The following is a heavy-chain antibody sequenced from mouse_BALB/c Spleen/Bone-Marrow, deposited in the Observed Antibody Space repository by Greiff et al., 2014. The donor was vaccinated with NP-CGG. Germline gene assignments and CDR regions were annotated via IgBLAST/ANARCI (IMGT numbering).Heavy chain of an antibody. CDR3: TRLPH. Sequence: QVQLKQSGAELVKPGASVKLSCKASAYTFTSYYMYWVKQRPGQGLEWIGEINPSNGGTNFNEKFKSRATLTVDKSSSTAYMQLSSLTSEDSAVYYCTRLPHWGQGTSVTVSS. D-gene: IGHD5-1*01. CDR2: INPSNGGT. CDR1: AYTFTSYY. V-gene: IGHV1S81*02. J-gene: IGHJ4*01.